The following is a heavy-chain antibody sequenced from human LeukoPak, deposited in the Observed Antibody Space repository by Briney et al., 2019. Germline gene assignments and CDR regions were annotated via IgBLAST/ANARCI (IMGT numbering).Heavy chain of an antibody. CDR2: INPNGGGT. D-gene: IGHD3-22*01. CDR1: GYTSTAYY. V-gene: IGHV1-2*02. CDR3: ARGRWGTYYYDSSGYYLEY. J-gene: IGHJ4*02. Sequence: GASVKVSSEASGYTSTAYYIHWVRQAPGQGLEGMGWINPNGGGTIYVPKFQGRATRTRDTSISTAYMGLSRLRSDGTAVYYCARGRWGTYYYDSSGYYLEYWGQGTLVTVSS.